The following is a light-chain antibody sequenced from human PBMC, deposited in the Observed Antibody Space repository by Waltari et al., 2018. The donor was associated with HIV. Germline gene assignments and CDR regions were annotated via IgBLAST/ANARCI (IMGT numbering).Light chain of an antibody. Sequence: QSALTQPASVSGSPGQSITISCTGTSSDVASYNLVSWYQHHPGKAPKVMIYAVTKRPSGVSDRFSGSKSGNTASLTISGLQAKDEADYYCCSYAGTSTYVFGTGTKVTVL. CDR2: AVT. V-gene: IGLV2-23*02. CDR1: SSDVASYNL. CDR3: CSYAGTSTYV. J-gene: IGLJ1*01.